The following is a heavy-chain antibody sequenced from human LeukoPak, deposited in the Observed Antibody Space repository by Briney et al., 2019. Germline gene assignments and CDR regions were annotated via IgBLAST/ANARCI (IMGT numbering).Heavy chain of an antibody. Sequence: GGSLRLSCAASGFTFSSYSMNWVRQAPGKGLEWVSYISSSSSTIYYADSVKGRFTISRDNSENTLYLQMNSLRAEDTAVYYCARVGYCSSTSCPAHAFDIWGQGTMVTVSS. CDR3: ARVGYCSSTSCPAHAFDI. CDR2: ISSSSSTI. D-gene: IGHD2-2*03. CDR1: GFTFSSYS. J-gene: IGHJ3*02. V-gene: IGHV3-48*01.